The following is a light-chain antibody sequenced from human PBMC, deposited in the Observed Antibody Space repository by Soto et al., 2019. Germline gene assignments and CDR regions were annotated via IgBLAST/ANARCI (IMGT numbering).Light chain of an antibody. Sequence: EIVMTQSPGTLPVSPGERATLSCRASQSIGSSLAWYQQKPGQAPRLLIYGASTRATGLPARFSGSGSGTQFTLTISSLQSEDFAVYYCEQYGSSPPSITFGQGTRLEI. CDR3: EQYGSSPPSIT. CDR2: GAS. CDR1: QSIGSS. J-gene: IGKJ5*01. V-gene: IGKV3-15*01.